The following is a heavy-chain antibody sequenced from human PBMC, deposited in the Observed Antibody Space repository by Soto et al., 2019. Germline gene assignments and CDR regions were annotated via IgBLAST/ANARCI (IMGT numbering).Heavy chain of an antibody. D-gene: IGHD5-12*01. CDR3: ARGFDIVATIDAFDI. Sequence: ASVKVSCKASGGTFSSYAISWVRQAPGQGLEWMGWMNPNCGTTNYAQKFQGRVTITRNTSISTAYMELSSLRSEDTAVYYCARGFDIVATIDAFDIWGQGTMVTVS. J-gene: IGHJ3*02. CDR2: MNPNCGTT. V-gene: IGHV1-8*03. CDR1: GGTFSSYA.